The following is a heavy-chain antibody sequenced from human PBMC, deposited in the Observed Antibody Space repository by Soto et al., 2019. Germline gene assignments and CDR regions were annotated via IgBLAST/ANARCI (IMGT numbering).Heavy chain of an antibody. CDR1: GVSITTTSYY. J-gene: IGHJ4*02. CDR3: ARHGLY. Sequence: PSETLSLTCTVRGVSITTTSYYWGWIRQPPGKGLEWIGSVYFSGTTYYNPSLKSRVTISVDTSKNHFSLRLSSVTAADTAIYYCARHGLYWGQGTLVTVSS. D-gene: IGHD2-15*01. V-gene: IGHV4-39*01. CDR2: VYFSGTT.